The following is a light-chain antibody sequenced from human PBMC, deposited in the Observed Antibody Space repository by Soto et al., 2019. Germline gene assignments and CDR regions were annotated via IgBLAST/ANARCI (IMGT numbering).Light chain of an antibody. V-gene: IGLV3-21*01. J-gene: IGLJ2*01. Sequence: SYELTQPPSVSVASGETARSSCGGNNIGSKGVHWYQQKPGQAPVLVIYSDTDLPPVIPERFSGSNSANMATLTISRVEAGDEADYYCQVWDSGSAHVLFGGGTKVTVL. CDR2: SDT. CDR3: QVWDSGSAHVL. CDR1: NIGSKG.